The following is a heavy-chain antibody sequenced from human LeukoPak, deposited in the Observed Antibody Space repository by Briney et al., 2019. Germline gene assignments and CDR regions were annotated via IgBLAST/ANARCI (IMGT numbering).Heavy chain of an antibody. CDR1: GFTFSSYA. Sequence: GGSLRLSCAASGFTFSSYAMSWVRQAPGKGLEWVSAISGSGGSTYYADSVKGRFTISRDNSKNTLYLQMNSLRAEDTAVYYCARDIRCSSTSCFAYFDYWGQGTLVTVSS. CDR2: ISGSGGST. CDR3: ARDIRCSSTSCFAYFDY. J-gene: IGHJ4*02. V-gene: IGHV3-23*01. D-gene: IGHD2-2*01.